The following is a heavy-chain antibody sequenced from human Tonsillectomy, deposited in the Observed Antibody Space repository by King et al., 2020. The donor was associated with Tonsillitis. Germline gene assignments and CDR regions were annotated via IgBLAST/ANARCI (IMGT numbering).Heavy chain of an antibody. J-gene: IGHJ4*02. CDR1: GFTFSSYG. V-gene: IGHV3-33*01. CDR2: IWYDGSNK. Sequence: QLVQSGGGVVQPGRSLRLSCAASGFTFSSYGMHWVRQAPGKGLEWVAVIWYDGSNKYYADSVKGRFTISRDNSKNTLYLQMNSLRAEDTAVYYCARGQQWLVTPFDYWGQGTLVTVSS. CDR3: ARGQQWLVTPFDY. D-gene: IGHD6-19*01.